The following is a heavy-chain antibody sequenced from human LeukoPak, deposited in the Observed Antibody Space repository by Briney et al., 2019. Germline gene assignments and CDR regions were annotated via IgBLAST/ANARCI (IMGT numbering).Heavy chain of an antibody. V-gene: IGHV5-51*01. CDR2: IYPGDSET. D-gene: IGHD2-15*01. CDR3: VRALGYCSSGSCYYYDY. J-gene: IGHJ4*02. Sequence: GESLKISCKGSGYRFSSYWIGWVRQMPGKGLEWMGIIYPGDSETGYSPSFQGQVTISADKCISTAYLQWSSLKASDTAMYYCVRALGYCSSGSCYYYDYWGQGTLVTVSS. CDR1: GYRFSSYW.